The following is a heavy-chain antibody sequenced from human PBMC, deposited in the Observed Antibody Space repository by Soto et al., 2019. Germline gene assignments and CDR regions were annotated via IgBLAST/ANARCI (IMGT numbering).Heavy chain of an antibody. CDR2: ISTTSFTI. J-gene: IGHJ5*01. CDR3: ARDRCYDGTCYSASDS. D-gene: IGHD2-15*01. V-gene: IGHV3-48*02. CDR1: GFSFSTYN. Sequence: GGSLRLSCAASGFSFSTYNMDWVRQAPGKGPKWIAYISTTSFTIYYADSVKGRFTISRDNDRNSLYLEMNSLRDEDTAVYYCARDRCYDGTCYSASDSWGQGTLVTVSS.